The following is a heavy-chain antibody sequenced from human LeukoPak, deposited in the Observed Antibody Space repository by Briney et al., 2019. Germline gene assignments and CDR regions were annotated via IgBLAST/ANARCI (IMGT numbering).Heavy chain of an antibody. D-gene: IGHD6-13*01. V-gene: IGHV3-21*01. Sequence: GGSLRLSCAASGFTFSSYSMNWVRQAPGKGLEWVSSISSSSSYIYYADSVEGRFTISRDNAKNSLYLQMNSLRAEDTAVYYCARVMRYSRGELFDYWGQGTLVTVSS. J-gene: IGHJ4*02. CDR2: ISSSSSYI. CDR3: ARVMRYSRGELFDY. CDR1: GFTFSSYS.